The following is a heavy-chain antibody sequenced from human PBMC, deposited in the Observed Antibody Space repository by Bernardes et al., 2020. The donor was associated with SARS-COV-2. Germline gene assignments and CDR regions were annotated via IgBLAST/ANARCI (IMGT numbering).Heavy chain of an antibody. CDR2: ISSSSSYI. CDR1: GFTFSSYS. J-gene: IGHJ4*02. Sequence: GRSLRLSCAASGFTFSSYSMNWVRQAPGKGLEWVSSISSSSSYIYYADSVKGRFTISRDNAKNSLYLQMNSLRAEDTALYYCAKAGVYYDILTGYYSLDYWGQGTLVTVSS. CDR3: AKAGVYYDILTGYYSLDY. D-gene: IGHD3-9*01. V-gene: IGHV3-21*04.